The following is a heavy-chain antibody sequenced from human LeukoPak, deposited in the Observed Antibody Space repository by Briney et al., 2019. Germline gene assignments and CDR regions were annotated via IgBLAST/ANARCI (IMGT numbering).Heavy chain of an antibody. Sequence: GSLRLSCAASGFTFSSYSMNWVRQAPGKGLEGVSSISSSSSYIYYADSVKGRFTISRDNAKNSLYLQMNSLRAEDTAVYYCARDHFGEYGMDVWGQGTTVTVSS. J-gene: IGHJ6*02. CDR3: ARDHFGEYGMDV. D-gene: IGHD3-10*01. CDR1: GFTFSSYS. V-gene: IGHV3-21*01. CDR2: ISSSSSYI.